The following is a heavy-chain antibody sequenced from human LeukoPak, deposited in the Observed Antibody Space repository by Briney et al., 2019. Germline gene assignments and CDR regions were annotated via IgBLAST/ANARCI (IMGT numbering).Heavy chain of an antibody. CDR2: ISYDGSNK. V-gene: IGHV3-30*01. D-gene: IGHD2-2*01. CDR1: GFTFSSYA. J-gene: IGHJ5*02. CDR3: ARDGGYCSSTSCYNWFDP. Sequence: GGSLRLSCAASGFTFSSYAMHWVRQAPGKGLEWVAVISYDGSNKYYADSAKGRFTISRDNSKNTLYLQMNSLRAEDTAVYYCARDGGYCSSTSCYNWFDPWGQGTLVTVSS.